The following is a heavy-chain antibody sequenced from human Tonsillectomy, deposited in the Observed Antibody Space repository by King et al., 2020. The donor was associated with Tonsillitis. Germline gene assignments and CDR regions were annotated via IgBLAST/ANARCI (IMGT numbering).Heavy chain of an antibody. CDR3: SRETWVYGS. Sequence: QLVKSGTEVKMPGASVTVSCKASGYTFTNYHIHWIRQAPGQGLEWMGWIDCNSGSTNYAQNLQGRVTLTRDTSTNTAYLDLRSLTSDDTAVYYCSRETWVYGSWGQGTLVTVSS. J-gene: IGHJ5*02. V-gene: IGHV1-2*02. CDR2: IDCNSGST. CDR1: GYTFTNYH. D-gene: IGHD5-24*01.